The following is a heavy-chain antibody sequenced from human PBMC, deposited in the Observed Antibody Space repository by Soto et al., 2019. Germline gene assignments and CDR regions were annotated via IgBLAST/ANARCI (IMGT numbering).Heavy chain of an antibody. J-gene: IGHJ6*02. CDR3: AKDRGPCSGNKCSSLYYYYGMDV. V-gene: IGHV3-9*01. D-gene: IGHD2-15*01. CDR1: GFKFGDYA. CDR2: VSWNSEIV. Sequence: GGSLRLSCEASGFKFGDYAMHWVRQAPGKGLEWVSGVSWNSEIVGYADSVKGRFTISRDNAKNSLYLEMNSLRTEDTALYYCAKDRGPCSGNKCSSLYYYYGMDVWGQGTTVTAP.